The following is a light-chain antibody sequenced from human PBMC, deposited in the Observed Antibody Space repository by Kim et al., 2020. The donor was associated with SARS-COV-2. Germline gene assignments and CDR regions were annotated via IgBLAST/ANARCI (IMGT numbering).Light chain of an antibody. V-gene: IGKV1-8*01. Sequence: ASTGDRVTITCRASQDISSHLAWYQQKPGKAPKLLIYAASTLQGGVPSRFSGTGSGTDFTLTISCLQSEDFATYHCQQYYTYPRTFGQGTKVDIK. J-gene: IGKJ1*01. CDR2: AAS. CDR3: QQYYTYPRT. CDR1: QDISSH.